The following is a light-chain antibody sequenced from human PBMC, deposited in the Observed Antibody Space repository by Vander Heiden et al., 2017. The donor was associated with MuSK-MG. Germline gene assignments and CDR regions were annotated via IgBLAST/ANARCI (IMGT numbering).Light chain of an antibody. CDR1: SNDIGGYNY. CDR2: EVS. Sequence: QSALTQPPSASGSPGQSVTISCTGTSNDIGGYNYVPWYQQHPGKAPKLMIYEVSKRPSGVPDRFSGSKSGNTASLTVSGLQAEDEAEYYCNSYAGSNNPYVFGTGTKVTVL. V-gene: IGLV2-8*01. J-gene: IGLJ1*01. CDR3: NSYAGSNNPYV.